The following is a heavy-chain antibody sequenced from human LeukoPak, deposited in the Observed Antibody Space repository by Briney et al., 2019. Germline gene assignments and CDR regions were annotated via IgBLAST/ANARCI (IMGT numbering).Heavy chain of an antibody. V-gene: IGHV1-18*01. CDR2: ISAYNGNA. CDR3: AVSLTTGGYYGMDV. Sequence: ASVKVSCKASGYSFTNYGITWVRQAPGQGLEWMGWISAYNGNANYAQKLQGRVTMTTDTSTSTAYMELRSLRSDDTAVYFCAVSLTTGGYYGMDVWGQGTTVTVSS. J-gene: IGHJ6*02. CDR1: GYSFTNYG. D-gene: IGHD1-1*01.